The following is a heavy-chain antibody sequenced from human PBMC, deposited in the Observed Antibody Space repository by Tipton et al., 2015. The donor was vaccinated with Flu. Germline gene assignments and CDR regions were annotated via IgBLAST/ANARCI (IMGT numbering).Heavy chain of an antibody. CDR2: MNSDGSGT. CDR1: GFTFNTYW. V-gene: IGHV3-74*01. D-gene: IGHD3-22*01. CDR3: VRAQYYYDSSGYSGFRH. Sequence: GSLRLSCVASGFTFNTYWMHWVRQAPGEGLVWVSRMNSDGSGTNYADSVKGRFTISRDNAKNTLYLQMNSLRAEDTAMYYCVRAQYYYDSSGYSGFRHWGQGTLVTVSS. J-gene: IGHJ1*01.